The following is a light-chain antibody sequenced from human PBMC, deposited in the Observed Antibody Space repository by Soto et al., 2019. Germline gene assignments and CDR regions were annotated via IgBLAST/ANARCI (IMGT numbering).Light chain of an antibody. J-gene: IGKJ1*01. V-gene: IGKV1-6*01. Sequence: AIQMTQSPSSLSASVGDRVTITCRASQDIRNELGWYQQKPGKAPKLLIYVASSLQSGVPSRFSGSGSGTDFTLTISSLQPEDFATYYCLQDHNYPRTFGHGTQVEMK. CDR2: VAS. CDR3: LQDHNYPRT. CDR1: QDIRNE.